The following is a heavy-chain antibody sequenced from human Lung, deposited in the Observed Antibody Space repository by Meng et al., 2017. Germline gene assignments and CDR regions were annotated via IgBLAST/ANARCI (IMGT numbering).Heavy chain of an antibody. CDR3: ARSHYYDSSGYPKPFDY. D-gene: IGHD3-22*01. CDR2: IRSSSSYI. Sequence: GESLKISCAASGFTFSSYSMNWVRQAPGEGLEWVSSIRSSSSYIYYADSVKGRFTISRDNAKNSLYLQMNSLRAEDTAVYYCARSHYYDSSGYPKPFDYWGQGTLVTVSS. V-gene: IGHV3-21*01. J-gene: IGHJ4*02. CDR1: GFTFSSYS.